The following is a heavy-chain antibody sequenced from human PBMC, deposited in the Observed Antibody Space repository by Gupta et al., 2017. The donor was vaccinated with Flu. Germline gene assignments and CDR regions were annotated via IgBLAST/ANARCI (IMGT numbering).Heavy chain of an antibody. CDR2: VKRKMDGGTP. CDR3: TTDSAVAGTGFDR. CDR1: GFTFNNAW. Sequence: EVQLVESGGDLVKPGGSLRLSCAASGFTFNNAWMSWVRQAPGKGLEWIGRVKRKMDGGTPDYAPPVNGRFTISRDDSKNTLYLQMNNLTTEDTAMYYCTTDSAVAGTGFDRWGQGTLVIVSS. D-gene: IGHD6-19*01. V-gene: IGHV3-15*01. J-gene: IGHJ4*02.